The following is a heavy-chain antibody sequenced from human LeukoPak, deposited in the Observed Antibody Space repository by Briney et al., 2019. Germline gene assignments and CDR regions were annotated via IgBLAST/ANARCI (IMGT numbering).Heavy chain of an antibody. CDR3: AKDKWQLLGTDAFDI. Sequence: GRSLRLSCAASGFTFDDYAMHWVRQAPGKGLEWVSGISRNSNSIDYADSVKGRFTISRDNAKNSLYLQMNGLRPEDTALYYCAKDKWQLLGTDAFDIWGLGTMVTVSS. CDR1: GFTFDDYA. D-gene: IGHD1-26*01. J-gene: IGHJ3*02. CDR2: ISRNSNSI. V-gene: IGHV3-9*01.